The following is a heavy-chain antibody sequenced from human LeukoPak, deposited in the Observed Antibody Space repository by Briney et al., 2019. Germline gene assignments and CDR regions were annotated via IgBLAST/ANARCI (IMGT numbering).Heavy chain of an antibody. CDR1: GYTFTSYY. CDR3: ARHELAVAPSRFDY. CDR2: INPSGGST. V-gene: IGHV1-46*01. Sequence: GASVKVSCKASGYTFTSYYMHWVRQAPGQGLEWMGIINPSGGSTSYAQKFQGRVTMTRDTSKNQFSLKLSSVTAADTAVYYCARHELAVAPSRFDYWGQGTLVTVSS. J-gene: IGHJ4*02. D-gene: IGHD6-19*01.